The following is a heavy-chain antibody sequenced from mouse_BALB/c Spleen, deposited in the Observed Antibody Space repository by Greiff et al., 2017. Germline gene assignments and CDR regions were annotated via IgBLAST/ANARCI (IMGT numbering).Heavy chain of an antibody. CDR3: ARRGYGGFDY. D-gene: IGHD3-1*01. Sequence: EVKVVESGGGLVQPGGSLKLSCAASGFTFSSYGMSWVRQTPDKRLELVATINSNGGSTYYPDSVKGRFTISRDNAKNTLYLQMSSLKSEDTAMYYCARRGYGGFDYWGQGTTLTVSS. CDR1: GFTFSSYG. J-gene: IGHJ2*01. CDR2: INSNGGST. V-gene: IGHV5-6-3*01.